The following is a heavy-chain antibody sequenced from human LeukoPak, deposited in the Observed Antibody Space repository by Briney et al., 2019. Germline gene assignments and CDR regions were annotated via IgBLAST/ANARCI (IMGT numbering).Heavy chain of an antibody. Sequence: PGGSLRLSCAASGFTFTNYAMSWVRQAPGKGLEWVSAISGSGGGTYYADSVKGRFTISRDNSKNTLYLQMNSLRAEDTAVYYCARWSGSVTARNYYYYMDVWGEGTTVTVSS. D-gene: IGHD6-6*01. CDR1: GFTFTNYA. CDR3: ARWSGSVTARNYYYYMDV. V-gene: IGHV3-23*01. CDR2: ISGSGGGT. J-gene: IGHJ6*03.